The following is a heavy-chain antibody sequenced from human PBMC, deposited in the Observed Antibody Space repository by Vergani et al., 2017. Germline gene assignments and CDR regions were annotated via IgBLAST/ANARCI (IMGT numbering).Heavy chain of an antibody. Sequence: EVQLVESGGGLVQPGRSLRLSCAASGFTFDDYAMHWVRPAPGTGLEWVSGISWNSGSIGYAESVKGRFTISRDNAKNSLYLQMNSLRAEDTALYYCAKDHYDFWSGYPNLSPFDLWGRGTLVTVSS. V-gene: IGHV3-9*01. D-gene: IGHD3-3*01. CDR2: ISWNSGSI. J-gene: IGHJ2*01. CDR3: AKDHYDFWSGYPNLSPFDL. CDR1: GFTFDDYA.